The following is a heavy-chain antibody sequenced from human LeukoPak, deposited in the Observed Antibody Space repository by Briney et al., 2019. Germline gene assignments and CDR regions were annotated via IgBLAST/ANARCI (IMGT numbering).Heavy chain of an antibody. J-gene: IGHJ6*02. CDR2: IYYSGST. CDR1: GGSISSYY. V-gene: IGHV4-59*01. Sequence: SETLSLTCTVSGGSISSYYWSWIRQPPGKGLEWIGYIYYSGSTNYNPSLKSRVTISVDTSKNQFSLKLSSVTAADTAVYYCARSLTPYYYYYGMDVWGQGTTVTVSS. CDR3: ARSLTPYYYYYGMDV. D-gene: IGHD3-9*01.